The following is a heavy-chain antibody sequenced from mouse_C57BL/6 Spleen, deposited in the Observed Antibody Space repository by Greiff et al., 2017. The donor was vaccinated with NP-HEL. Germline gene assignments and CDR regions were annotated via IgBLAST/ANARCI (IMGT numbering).Heavy chain of an antibody. CDR3: ARGVLYWYFDV. D-gene: IGHD2-14*01. CDR2: IDPSDSYT. V-gene: IGHV1-69*01. CDR1: GYTFTSYW. J-gene: IGHJ1*03. Sequence: VQLQQPGAELVMPGASVKLSCKASGYTFTSYWMHWVKQRPGQGLEWIGEIDPSDSYTNYNQKFKGKSTLTVDKSSSTAYMQLSSLTSEDSAVYYCARGVLYWYFDVWGTGTTVTVSS.